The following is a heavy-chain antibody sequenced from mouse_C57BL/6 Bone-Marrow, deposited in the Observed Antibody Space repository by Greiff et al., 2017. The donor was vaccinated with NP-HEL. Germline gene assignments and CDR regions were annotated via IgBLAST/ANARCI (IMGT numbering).Heavy chain of an antibody. V-gene: IGHV1-52*01. D-gene: IGHD2-4*01. CDR3: ARGGGYYDYLHWYFDV. Sequence: QVQLKQPGAELVRPGSSVKLSCKASGYTFTSYWMHWVKQRPIQGLEWIGNIDPSDSETHYNQKFKDKATLTVDKSSSTAYMQLSSLTSEDSAVYYCARGGGYYDYLHWYFDVWGTGTTVTVSS. J-gene: IGHJ1*03. CDR1: GYTFTSYW. CDR2: IDPSDSET.